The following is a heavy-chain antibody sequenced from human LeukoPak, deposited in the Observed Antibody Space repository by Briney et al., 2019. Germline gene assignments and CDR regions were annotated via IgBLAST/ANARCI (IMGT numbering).Heavy chain of an antibody. CDR1: GYTFTGYY. CDR2: INPNSGGT. V-gene: IGHV1-2*02. CDR3: ARDLPHYYDSSGYETPLDY. Sequence: ASVKVSCKASGYTFTGYYMHWVRQAPGQGLEWMGWINPNSGGTNYAQKFQGRVTMTRDTSISTAYMELSRLRSDDTAVYYCARDLPHYYDSSGYETPLDYWGQGTLVTVSS. J-gene: IGHJ4*02. D-gene: IGHD3-22*01.